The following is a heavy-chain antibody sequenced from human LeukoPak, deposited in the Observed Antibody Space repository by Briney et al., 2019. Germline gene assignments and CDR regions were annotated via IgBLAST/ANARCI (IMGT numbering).Heavy chain of an antibody. Sequence: PGGSLRLSCTVSGFTVSSNSMSWVRQAPGKGLEWVSFIYSDNTHYSDSVKGRFTISRDNSKNTLYLQMNSLRAEDTAVYYCARDAPTYYYDSSGYYPAWGQGTLVTVSS. D-gene: IGHD3-22*01. CDR2: IYSDNT. V-gene: IGHV3-53*01. J-gene: IGHJ5*02. CDR3: ARDAPTYYYDSSGYYPA. CDR1: GFTVSSNS.